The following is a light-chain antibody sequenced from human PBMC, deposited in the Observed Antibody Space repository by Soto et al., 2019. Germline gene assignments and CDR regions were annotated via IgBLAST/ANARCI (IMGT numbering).Light chain of an antibody. J-gene: IGKJ1*01. CDR2: TVS. V-gene: IGKV2-30*01. CDR1: QSVVYIDGNAY. CDR3: VQGTYWPPT. Sequence: DVVMTQSPPSLPVTLGQPASISCRSSQSVVYIDGNAYLNWFQQRPCQSPRRLIYTVSNRDSGDPHRFSGGGSGTYITLNISRVETEDVGIYYCVQGTYWPPTFGQGTKVEIK.